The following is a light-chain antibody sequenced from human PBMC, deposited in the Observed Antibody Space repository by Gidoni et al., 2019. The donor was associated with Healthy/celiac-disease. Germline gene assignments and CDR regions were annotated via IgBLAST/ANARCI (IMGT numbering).Light chain of an antibody. V-gene: IGLV2-14*01. CDR2: EVS. CDR1: SSDVGGYNY. Sequence: QSALTQPASVSVSPGQSITISCTGTSSDVGGYNYVPWYQQHPGKAPKLMIYEVSNRPSGVSNRFSGSKSGNTASLTISGLQAEDEADYYCSSYTSSSTRGFGTGTKVTVL. CDR3: SSYTSSSTRG. J-gene: IGLJ1*01.